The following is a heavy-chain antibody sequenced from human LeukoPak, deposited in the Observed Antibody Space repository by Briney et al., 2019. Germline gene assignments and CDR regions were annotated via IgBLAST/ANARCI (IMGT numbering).Heavy chain of an antibody. CDR3: ARDLSPTVTTDPFDY. CDR1: DDSITIYY. V-gene: IGHV4-59*01. Sequence: PSETLSLTCTVSDDSITIYYWTWIRQPPGKGLEWIGYIDHTGSTNYNPSLKSRVTISVDTSKNQFSLKLSSVTAAETAVYYCARDLSPTVTTDPFDYWGQGTLVTVSS. CDR2: IDHTGST. D-gene: IGHD4-17*01. J-gene: IGHJ4*02.